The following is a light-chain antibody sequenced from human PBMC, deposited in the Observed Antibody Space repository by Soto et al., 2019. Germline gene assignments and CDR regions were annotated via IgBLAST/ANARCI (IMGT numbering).Light chain of an antibody. V-gene: IGKV1-5*03. Sequence: DIQMTQSPSTLSASVGDRVTITCRASQGISNWLAWYQQKPGKAPKLLIYKASSLESGFPSRVSGSGSGTEFTLTISSLQPDDFATYYRQQYNSYSTFGQGTKVDIK. J-gene: IGKJ1*01. CDR3: QQYNSYST. CDR1: QGISNW. CDR2: KAS.